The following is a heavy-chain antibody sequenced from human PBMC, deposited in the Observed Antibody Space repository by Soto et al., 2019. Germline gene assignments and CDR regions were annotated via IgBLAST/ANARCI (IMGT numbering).Heavy chain of an antibody. J-gene: IGHJ3*02. CDR2: IIPIFGTA. CDR3: AINYYDSSGYWAHDAFDI. D-gene: IGHD3-22*01. Sequence: SVKVSCKASGGTFSSYAISWVRQAPGQGLEWMGGIIPIFGTANYAQKFQGRVTITADESTSTAYMELSSLRSEDTAVYYCAINYYDSSGYWAHDAFDIWGQGTMVTVSS. V-gene: IGHV1-69*13. CDR1: GGTFSSYA.